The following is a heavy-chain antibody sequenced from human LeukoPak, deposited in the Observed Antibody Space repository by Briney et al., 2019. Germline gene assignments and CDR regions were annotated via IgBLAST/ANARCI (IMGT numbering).Heavy chain of an antibody. D-gene: IGHD5-12*01. Sequence: GGSLRLSCAASGFTFSSYWMSWVRQAPGKGLAWVSGINNSGGSTYYADSVKGRFTISRDNSKNTLYLQMNSLRAEDTAVYYCAKPPGLRRLDPWGQGTLVTVSS. CDR2: INNSGGST. J-gene: IGHJ5*02. CDR1: GFTFSSYW. V-gene: IGHV3-23*01. CDR3: AKPPGLRRLDP.